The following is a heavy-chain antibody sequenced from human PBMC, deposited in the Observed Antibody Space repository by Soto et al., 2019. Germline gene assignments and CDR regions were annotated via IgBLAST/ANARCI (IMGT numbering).Heavy chain of an antibody. J-gene: IGHJ4*02. CDR2: IYYSGST. CDR1: GGSISSYY. D-gene: IGHD6-19*01. V-gene: IGHV4-59*01. Sequence: SETLSLTCTVSGGSISSYYWSWIRQPPGKGLEWIGYIYYSGSTNYNPSLKSRVTISVDTSKNQFSLKLSSVTAADTAVYYCARVGIAVAGHFDYWGQGALVTVS. CDR3: ARVGIAVAGHFDY.